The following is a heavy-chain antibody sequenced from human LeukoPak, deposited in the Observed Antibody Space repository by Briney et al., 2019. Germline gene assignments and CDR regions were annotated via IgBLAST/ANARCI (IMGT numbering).Heavy chain of an antibody. V-gene: IGHV3-21*01. CDR2: ISSSSSYI. CDR3: ASDSSSGNYYGMDV. D-gene: IGHD6-13*01. J-gene: IGHJ6*02. CDR1: GFILSSYS. Sequence: GGSLRLSCAASGFILSSYSMNWVRQAPGKGLQWVSSISSSSSYIYYADSVKGRFTISRDNAKNSLFLQMNSLRSEDTAVYYCASDSSSGNYYGMDVWGQGTTVTVSS.